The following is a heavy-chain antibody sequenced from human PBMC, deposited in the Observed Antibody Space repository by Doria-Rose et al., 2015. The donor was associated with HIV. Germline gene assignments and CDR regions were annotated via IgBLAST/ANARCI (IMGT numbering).Heavy chain of an antibody. CDR1: GFTFSKAW. D-gene: IGHD6-19*01. CDR3: STDAAVRPLDGY. J-gene: IGHJ4*02. Sequence: VQVVESGGGLVKPGGSLRLSCAVSGFTFSKAWMSWVRQAPGRGLGWIGRIKSTTDGGTIDYAAPVKDRFTISRDDSKNTLYLQMNSLKTEDTALYYCSTDAAVRPLDGYWGQGTPVTVSS. V-gene: IGHV3-15*01. CDR2: IKSTTDGGTI.